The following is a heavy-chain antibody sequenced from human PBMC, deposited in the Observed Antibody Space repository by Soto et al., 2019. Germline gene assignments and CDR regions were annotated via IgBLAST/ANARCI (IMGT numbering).Heavy chain of an antibody. D-gene: IGHD4-17*01. CDR1: GGTFSSYA. CDR3: ARGFVTGDYVILPPQTLPFAFDI. J-gene: IGHJ3*02. V-gene: IGHV1-69*13. Sequence: SVKVSCKASGGTFSSYAISWVRQAPGQGLEWMGGIIPIFGTANYAQKLQGRVTITADESTSTAYMELSSLRSEDTAVFYCARGFVTGDYVILPPQTLPFAFDIWGQGTMVTVSS. CDR2: IIPIFGTA.